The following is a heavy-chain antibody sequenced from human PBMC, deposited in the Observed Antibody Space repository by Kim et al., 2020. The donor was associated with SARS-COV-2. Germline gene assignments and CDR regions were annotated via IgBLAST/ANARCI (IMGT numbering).Heavy chain of an antibody. CDR2: ISSSSSYR. CDR1: GFTFSSYS. Sequence: GGSLRLSCAASGFTFSSYSMNWVRQAPGKGLEWVSSISSSSSYRYYADSVKGRFTISRDNAKNSLYLQMNSLRAEDTAVYYCARDGRLHLGELSLWCYY. CDR3: ARDGRLHLGELSLWCYY. V-gene: IGHV3-21*01. D-gene: IGHD3-16*02. J-gene: IGHJ6*01.